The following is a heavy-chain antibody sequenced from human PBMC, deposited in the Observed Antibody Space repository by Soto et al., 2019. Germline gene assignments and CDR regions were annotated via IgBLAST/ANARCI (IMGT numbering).Heavy chain of an antibody. J-gene: IGHJ4*02. CDR3: ASRGVYYFDH. Sequence: GGSLRLSCAASGFTFTSSAMSWVRQAPGKGLEWVSTINSGSNTHYADSVKGRFTISRDNYKNTLYLEMNSLRAEDTAVYYCASRGVYYFDHWGQGSLVTVSS. V-gene: IGHV3-23*01. CDR1: GFTFTSSA. D-gene: IGHD2-8*02. CDR2: INSGSNT.